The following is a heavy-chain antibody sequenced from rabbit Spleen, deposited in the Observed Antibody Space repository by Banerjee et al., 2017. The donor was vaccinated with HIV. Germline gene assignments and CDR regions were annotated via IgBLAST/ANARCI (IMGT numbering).Heavy chain of an antibody. D-gene: IGHD1-1*01. CDR1: GFTISGNCD. J-gene: IGHJ4*01. V-gene: IGHV1S45*01. Sequence: QEQLKESGGGLVQPGGSLTLSCKASGFTISGNCDMSWVRQAPGKGLEWIGSINSSSGSTVYATWAKGRFTIYRASWTAVTLQMTSLTVADTATYFCARDLPGVIGWNFNLWGQGTLVTVS. CDR3: ARDLPGVIGWNFNL. CDR2: INSSSGST.